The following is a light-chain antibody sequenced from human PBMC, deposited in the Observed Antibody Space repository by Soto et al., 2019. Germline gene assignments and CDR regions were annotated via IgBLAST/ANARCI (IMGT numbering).Light chain of an antibody. Sequence: EIGLTQSPATLSLSPEERATLSCRATESVSTYLAWYQQKPGRAPRLLIYDASKRATGIPARFSGSGSGTGFTLTISSLEPEDFAVYYCQRRSKWPITFGQGTRLDIK. CDR2: DAS. CDR1: ESVSTY. J-gene: IGKJ5*01. CDR3: QRRSKWPIT. V-gene: IGKV3-11*01.